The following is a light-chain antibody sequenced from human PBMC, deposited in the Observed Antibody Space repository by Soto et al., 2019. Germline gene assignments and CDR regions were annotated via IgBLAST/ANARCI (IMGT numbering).Light chain of an antibody. CDR1: SSDVGGYNY. CDR3: SSYTTSNTRQIV. V-gene: IGLV2-14*03. Sequence: QSALTQPASVSGSPGQSMTISCTGTSSDVGGYNYVSWYQHHPGKAPKLIIYDVSNRPSGVSNRFSGSKSGNTASLTISGLQPEDEADYYCSSYTTSNTRQIVFGTGTKLTVL. CDR2: DVS. J-gene: IGLJ1*01.